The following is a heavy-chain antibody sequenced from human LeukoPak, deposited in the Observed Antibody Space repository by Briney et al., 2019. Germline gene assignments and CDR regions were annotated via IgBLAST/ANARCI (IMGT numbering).Heavy chain of an antibody. Sequence: PSETLSLTCTVSGGSISSYYWSWIRQPPGKGLEWIGYIYYSGSTNYNPSLKSRVTISVDTSKNQFSLKLSSVTAADTAVYYCAGGPDYYDSSGYCYDCYYMDVWGKGTTVTVSS. D-gene: IGHD3-22*01. V-gene: IGHV4-59*01. CDR2: IYYSGST. CDR3: AGGPDYYDSSGYCYDCYYMDV. CDR1: GGSISSYY. J-gene: IGHJ6*03.